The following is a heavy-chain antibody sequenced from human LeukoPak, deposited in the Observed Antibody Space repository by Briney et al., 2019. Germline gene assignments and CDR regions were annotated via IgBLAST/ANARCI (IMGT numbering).Heavy chain of an antibody. Sequence: SETLSLTCTVSGGSISSHYWSWIRQPPGKGLEWIGYIYYSGSTNYNPSLKSRVTISVDTSKNQFSLKLSSVTAADTAVYYCARRRCNSTSCYPNWFDPWGQGTLVTVSS. D-gene: IGHD2-2*01. V-gene: IGHV4-59*11. J-gene: IGHJ5*02. CDR3: ARRRCNSTSCYPNWFDP. CDR2: IYYSGST. CDR1: GGSISSHY.